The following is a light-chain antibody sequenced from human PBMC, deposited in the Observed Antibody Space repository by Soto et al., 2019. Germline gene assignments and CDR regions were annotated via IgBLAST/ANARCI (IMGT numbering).Light chain of an antibody. CDR3: QQYGSSVGGT. CDR2: DAS. J-gene: IGKJ4*01. V-gene: IGKV3-20*01. CDR1: QSVGSGY. Sequence: EIVLTQSPGTLSLSPGERAILSCRASQSVGSGYLAWYQQKPGQAPRLLIYDASSRATGIPDRFSGSGSGTAFTLTISRLEPEDFAVYYCQQYGSSVGGTFGGGTKVEIK.